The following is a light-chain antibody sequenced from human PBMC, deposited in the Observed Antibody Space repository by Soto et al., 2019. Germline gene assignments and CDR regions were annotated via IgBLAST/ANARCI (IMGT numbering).Light chain of an antibody. CDR2: RNN. CDR3: AAWEDSLSVV. J-gene: IGLJ2*01. V-gene: IGLV1-47*01. Sequence: QSVLTQPPSAYGTPGQRVTISCSGSSSNIGSNYVYWYQQLPGTAPKLLIYRNNQRPSGVPDRFSGSKSGTSASLAISGLGSEDEADYYCAAWEDSLSVVFGGGTKLTVL. CDR1: SSNIGSNY.